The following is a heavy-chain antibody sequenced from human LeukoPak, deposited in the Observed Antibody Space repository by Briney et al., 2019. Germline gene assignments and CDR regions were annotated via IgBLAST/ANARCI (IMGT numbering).Heavy chain of an antibody. CDR3: ARDRGRNSFDY. Sequence: GGSLRLSCAASGFTFSSYGMHWVRQAPGKGLEWVAFIRYDGSNKYYADSVKGRFTISRDNSKNLLYLQLTSLRAEDTALYYCARDRGRNSFDYWGQGTLVSVSS. CDR1: GFTFSSYG. D-gene: IGHD1-14*01. CDR2: IRYDGSNK. V-gene: IGHV3-30*02. J-gene: IGHJ4*02.